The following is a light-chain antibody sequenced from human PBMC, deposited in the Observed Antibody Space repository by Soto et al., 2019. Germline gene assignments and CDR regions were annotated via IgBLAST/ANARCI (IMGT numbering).Light chain of an antibody. Sequence: AIQLTQSPSSLSACGGDRVTITCRASQGISSALAWYQQKPGKAPKSLIYDASSLESGVPSRFSGSGSGTDFTLTISSLQPEDFATYYCQQFNNYPITFGQGTRLEIK. J-gene: IGKJ5*01. CDR3: QQFNNYPIT. CDR1: QGISSA. CDR2: DAS. V-gene: IGKV1D-13*01.